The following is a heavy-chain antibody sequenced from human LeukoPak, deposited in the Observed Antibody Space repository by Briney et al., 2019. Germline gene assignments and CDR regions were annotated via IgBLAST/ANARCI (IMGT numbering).Heavy chain of an antibody. D-gene: IGHD1-14*01. CDR3: AIPNRAFIGAFEI. V-gene: IGHV1-18*01. CDR2: ISAYNGNT. CDR1: GYTFTSYG. J-gene: IGHJ3*02. Sequence: GASVKVSCKASGYTFTSYGISWVRQAPGQGLEWMGWISAYNGNTNYAQKLQGRVTMTEDTLTDTASMELSSLTSEDTAVYYCAIPNRAFIGAFEIWGRGTMVTVSS.